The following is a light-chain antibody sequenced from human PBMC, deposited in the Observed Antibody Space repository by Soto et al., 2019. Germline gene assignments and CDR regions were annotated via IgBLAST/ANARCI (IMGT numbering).Light chain of an antibody. Sequence: EIVLTQSPGILSLSPWERSPLSCGASQIISSSFLAWYQQKPGQAPRLLIYGASSRATGIPDRFSGTGSETDFTLTISRLEPEDFAVYYCQQYDNSPITFGQGTRLEIK. J-gene: IGKJ5*01. CDR3: QQYDNSPIT. V-gene: IGKV3-20*01. CDR2: GAS. CDR1: QIISSSF.